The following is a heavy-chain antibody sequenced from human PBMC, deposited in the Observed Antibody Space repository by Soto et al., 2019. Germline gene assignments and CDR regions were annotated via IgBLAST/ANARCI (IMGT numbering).Heavy chain of an antibody. CDR3: ARVGVPAAVVGRMDV. CDR1: GFTFSSYG. J-gene: IGHJ6*02. CDR2: IWYDGSKK. D-gene: IGHD2-2*01. Sequence: GGSLRLSCEASGFTFSSYGMHWVRQAPGKGLEWVAVIWYDGSKKDYADSVKGRFTISRDNSKNTLYLQVHSLRAEDTAVYYCARVGVPAAVVGRMDVWGQGTTVTVSS. V-gene: IGHV3-33*01.